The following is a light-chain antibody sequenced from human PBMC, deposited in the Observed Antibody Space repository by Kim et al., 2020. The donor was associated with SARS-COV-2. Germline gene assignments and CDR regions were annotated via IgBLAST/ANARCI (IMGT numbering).Light chain of an antibody. V-gene: IGLV3-21*01. CDR1: ELVGRS. J-gene: IGLJ2*01. CDR3: QVLESRSVV. Sequence: PGRKDGGTEGEPELVGRSGNWAERKPGRAPLVVIYTDGDRTSGIAERLAGSNSGNRGALTICRVEAGDGADYFCQVLESRSVVFGGGTQLTVL. CDR2: TDG.